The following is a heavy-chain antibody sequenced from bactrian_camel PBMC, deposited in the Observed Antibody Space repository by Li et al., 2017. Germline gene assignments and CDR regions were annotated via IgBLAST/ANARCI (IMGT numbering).Heavy chain of an antibody. D-gene: IGHD3*01. V-gene: IGHV3S55*01. CDR2: IASDGST. CDR3: GARFECMDPIQALAVLRSIPNNY. J-gene: IGHJ4*01. CDR1: RPPYGTDC. Sequence: HVQLVESGGGSVQVGGSVNLTCAAFRPPYGTDCVGWFRQSPGKEREGVAAIASDGSTGYASSVKGRFTASLDRTTNIQYLQMNNLTPEDTAMYYCGARFECMDPIQALAVLRSIPNNYWGQGTQVTVS.